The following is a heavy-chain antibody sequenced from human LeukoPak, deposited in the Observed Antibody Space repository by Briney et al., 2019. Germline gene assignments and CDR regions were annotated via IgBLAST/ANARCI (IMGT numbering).Heavy chain of an antibody. CDR1: GYTFTGYY. Sequence: GASVKVSCKASGYTFTGYYMHWVRQAPGQGLELMGWINPNSGGTNYAQKFQGRVTMTRATSITTAYMELSRLSSDDTAVYYCARHPGKVTNDWYFDLWGRGTLVTVSS. V-gene: IGHV1-2*02. D-gene: IGHD4-23*01. CDR2: INPNSGGT. CDR3: ARHPGKVTNDWYFDL. J-gene: IGHJ2*01.